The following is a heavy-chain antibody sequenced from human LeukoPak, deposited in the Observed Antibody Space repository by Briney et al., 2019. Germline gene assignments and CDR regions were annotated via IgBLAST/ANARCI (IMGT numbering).Heavy chain of an antibody. D-gene: IGHD1-1*01. CDR3: ARPVPSRLGWFDP. CDR1: GGSFSSSDYY. CDR2: IYYSGST. V-gene: IGHV4-39*01. J-gene: IGHJ5*02. Sequence: SETLSLTCTVSGGSFSSSDYYWGWIRQPPGKGLEWIGNIYYSGSTYYSPSLKSRVTISVDTSKNQFSLKLSSVTAADTAVYYCARPVPSRLGWFDPWGQGTLVTVSS.